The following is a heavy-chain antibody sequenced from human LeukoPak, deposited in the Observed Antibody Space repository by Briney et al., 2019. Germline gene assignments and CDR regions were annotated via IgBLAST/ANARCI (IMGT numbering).Heavy chain of an antibody. D-gene: IGHD5-12*01. V-gene: IGHV1-2*02. CDR3: ARDSVVGNGYVHY. Sequence: ASVKVSCKASGYTFTGYNMHWVRQAPGQGLEWMGWINPNSGATNYAQKFQGRVTMTRDMSISTAYMELSRLRSDDTAVYYCARDSVVGNGYVHYWGQGSLVTVSS. CDR1: GYTFTGYN. CDR2: INPNSGAT. J-gene: IGHJ4*02.